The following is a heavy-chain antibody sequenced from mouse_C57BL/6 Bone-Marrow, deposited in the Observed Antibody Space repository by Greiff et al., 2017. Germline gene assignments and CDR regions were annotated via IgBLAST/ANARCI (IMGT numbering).Heavy chain of an antibody. CDR2: INYDGSST. CDR3: ARDQGLPHYYAMDY. D-gene: IGHD3-2*02. J-gene: IGHJ4*01. CDR1: GFTFSDYY. V-gene: IGHV5-16*01. Sequence: EVKLMESEGGLVQPGSSMKLSCTASGFTFSDYYMAWVRQVPEKGLEWVANINYDGSSTYYLDSLKSRFIISRDNAKNILYLQMSSLKSEDTATYYCARDQGLPHYYAMDYWGQGTSVTVSS.